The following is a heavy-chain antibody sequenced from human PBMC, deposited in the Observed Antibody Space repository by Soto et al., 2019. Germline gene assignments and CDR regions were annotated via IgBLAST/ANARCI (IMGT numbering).Heavy chain of an antibody. CDR2: IYYSGST. D-gene: IGHD3-22*01. V-gene: IGHV4-61*01. CDR1: GGSDSSGSYY. J-gene: IGHJ3*02. Sequence: PSETLSLTCTFSGGSDSSGSYYCSWIRQPPGKGLEWIGYIYYSGSTNYNPSLKSRVTISVDTSKNQFSLKLSSVTAADTAVYYCGRYDSSGGGAFDIWGQGTMVTVSS. CDR3: GRYDSSGGGAFDI.